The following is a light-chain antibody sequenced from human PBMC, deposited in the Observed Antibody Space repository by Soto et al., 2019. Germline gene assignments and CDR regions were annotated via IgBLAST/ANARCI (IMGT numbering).Light chain of an antibody. J-gene: IGKJ5*01. CDR2: DVS. V-gene: IGKV3-20*01. Sequence: EIVLTQSPATLSLSPGEGATLSCRARQSITNYLAWYQQKPGQAPRLLIYDVSNRATGIPARFSGSGSGTDFTLTISRLEPEDFAVYYCQQYDSSPITFGQGTRLEI. CDR3: QQYDSSPIT. CDR1: QSITNY.